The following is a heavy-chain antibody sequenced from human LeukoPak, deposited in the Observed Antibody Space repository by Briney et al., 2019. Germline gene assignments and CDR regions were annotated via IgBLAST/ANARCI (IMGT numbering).Heavy chain of an antibody. CDR3: ARPRLNWNYVADY. Sequence: PGGSLRLSCAASGFTVSSNYMSWVRQAPGKGLEWVAAISYDGSNKYYADSVKGRFTISRDNSKNTLYLQMNSLRAEDTAVYYCARPRLNWNYVADYWGQGTLVTVSS. CDR1: GFTVSSNY. D-gene: IGHD1-7*01. CDR2: ISYDGSNK. V-gene: IGHV3-30-3*01. J-gene: IGHJ4*02.